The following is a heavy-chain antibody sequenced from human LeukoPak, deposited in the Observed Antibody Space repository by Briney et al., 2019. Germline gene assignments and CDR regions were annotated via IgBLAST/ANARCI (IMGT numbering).Heavy chain of an antibody. CDR1: GGSFSGYY. J-gene: IGHJ4*02. V-gene: IGHV4-34*01. Sequence: SETLSLTCAVYGGSFSGYYWSWIRQPPGKGLEWIGEINHSGSTNYNPSLKSRVTISVDTSKNQFSLKLSSVTAADTAVYYCARGGYSYAVGYWGQGTLVTVSS. CDR2: INHSGST. D-gene: IGHD5-18*01. CDR3: ARGGYSYAVGY.